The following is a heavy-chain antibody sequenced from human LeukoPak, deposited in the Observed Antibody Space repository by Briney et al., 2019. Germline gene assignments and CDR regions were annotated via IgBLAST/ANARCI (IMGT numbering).Heavy chain of an antibody. Sequence: GGSLRLSCTASGFTFSSHWMTWVRQPPGKGLEWVANIKQDGSEKYYVDSVKGRFTISRDNVKNSLYLQMNSLRAEDTAVYYCARDRGYCSGGSCRTHFDYWGQGTLVTVSS. CDR2: IKQDGSEK. J-gene: IGHJ4*02. D-gene: IGHD2-15*01. CDR1: GFTFSSHW. V-gene: IGHV3-7*01. CDR3: ARDRGYCSGGSCRTHFDY.